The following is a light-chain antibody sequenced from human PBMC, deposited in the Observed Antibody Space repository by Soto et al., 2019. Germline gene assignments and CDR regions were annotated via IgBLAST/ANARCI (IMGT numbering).Light chain of an antibody. Sequence: QSVLTQPASVSGSPGQSITISCSGTSSDVGGYNSVSWYQQHPGKAPKLMIYDVTNRPSGVSNRFSGSKSGNTASLTISGLQAEDEADYYCSSYTSGSTLVFGGGTQLTVL. V-gene: IGLV2-14*03. CDR2: DVT. CDR3: SSYTSGSTLV. CDR1: SSDVGGYNS. J-gene: IGLJ2*01.